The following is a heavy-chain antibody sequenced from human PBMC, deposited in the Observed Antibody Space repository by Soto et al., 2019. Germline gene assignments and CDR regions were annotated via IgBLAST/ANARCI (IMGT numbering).Heavy chain of an antibody. CDR1: GGSISSGGYS. Sequence: QLQLQESGSGLVKPSQTLSLTCAVSGGSISSGGYSWSWIRQPPGKGLEWIGYIYHSGSTYYNPSLKRRVPISVDRSKNQFSLELSSVTAADTAVYYCARLTYYYGSGSSRGGHNWFDPWGQGTLVTVSS. J-gene: IGHJ5*02. D-gene: IGHD3-10*01. CDR3: ARLTYYYGSGSSRGGHNWFDP. V-gene: IGHV4-30-2*01. CDR2: IYHSGST.